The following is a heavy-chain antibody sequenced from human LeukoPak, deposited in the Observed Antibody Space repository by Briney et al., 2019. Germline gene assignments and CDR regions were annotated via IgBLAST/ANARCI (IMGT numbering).Heavy chain of an antibody. CDR3: TTVYTEEMATGGIFDY. D-gene: IGHD5-24*01. CDR2: IKSKTDGGIT. Sequence: PGGSLRLSCAASGFTFSNAWMSWVRQAPGKGQEWVGRIKSKTDGGITDYAAPVKGRFTISRDDSKNTLYLQMNSLKTEDTAVYYCTTVYTEEMATGGIFDYWGQGTLVTVSS. J-gene: IGHJ4*02. CDR1: GFTFSNAW. V-gene: IGHV3-15*01.